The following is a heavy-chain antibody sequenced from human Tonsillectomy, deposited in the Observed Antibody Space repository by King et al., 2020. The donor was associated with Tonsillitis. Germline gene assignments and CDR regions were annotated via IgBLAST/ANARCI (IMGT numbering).Heavy chain of an antibody. CDR2: INPECGGQ. CDR1: GYSFTDYS. CDR3: ARDTGGWRTFDY. D-gene: IGHD6-19*01. V-gene: IGHV1-2*06. J-gene: IGHJ4*02. Sequence: QLVQSGAEVKKPGASVKVSCQASGYSFTDYSIHWVRQAPGQGLEWMGRINPECGGQDYELRVEGKVTMTRDKSIRSAYLELSSLRSDDTAVYFCARDTGGWRTFDYWGQGTLVTVSS.